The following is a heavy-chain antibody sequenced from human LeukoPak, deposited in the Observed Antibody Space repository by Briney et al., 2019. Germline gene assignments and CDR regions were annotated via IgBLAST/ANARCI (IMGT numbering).Heavy chain of an antibody. J-gene: IGHJ4*02. CDR2: IGPTGTDR. V-gene: IGHV3-21*01. Sequence: GGSLRLSCAASGFTFSSCGFNWVRQAPGKGLEWVSSIGPTGTDRYYADSVRGRFTISRDTAKNSMYLQMESLRDEDTAVYYCATETIGRHYDYWGQGTLLTVSS. CDR1: GFTFSSCG. CDR3: ATETIGRHYDY. D-gene: IGHD1-14*01.